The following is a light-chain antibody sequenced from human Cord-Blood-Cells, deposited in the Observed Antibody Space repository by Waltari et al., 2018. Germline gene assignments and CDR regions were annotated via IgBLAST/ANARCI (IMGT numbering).Light chain of an antibody. CDR2: AAS. CDR3: QQSYSRT. V-gene: IGKV1-39*01. Sequence: DIQLTQSRSSLFASVGDRVTITCRASQSISSYLNWYQQKPEKAPKLLIYAASSLQSGVPSRFSGSGSGTDFTLTISSLQPEDFATYYCQQSYSRTFGQGTKVEIK. J-gene: IGKJ1*01. CDR1: QSISSY.